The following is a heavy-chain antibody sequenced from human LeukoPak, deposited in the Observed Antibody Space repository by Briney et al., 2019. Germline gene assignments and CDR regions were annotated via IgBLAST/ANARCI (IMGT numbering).Heavy chain of an antibody. Sequence: PSGTLSLTCTVSGGSINSTSYYWSWIRQPAGKGLEWIGRIYTSGNTNYNPSLKSRVTISVDKSKNQFSLKMSSVTAADTAVYYCARGTVVVPAAISPFDFWGQGTLVIVSS. J-gene: IGHJ4*02. CDR1: GGSINSTSYY. CDR3: ARGTVVVPAAISPFDF. CDR2: IYTSGNT. D-gene: IGHD2-2*02. V-gene: IGHV4-61*02.